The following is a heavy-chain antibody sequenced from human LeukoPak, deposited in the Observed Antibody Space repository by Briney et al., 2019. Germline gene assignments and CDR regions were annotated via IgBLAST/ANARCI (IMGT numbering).Heavy chain of an antibody. V-gene: IGHV1-2*02. CDR2: INSDSGFT. D-gene: IGHD3-9*01. J-gene: IGHJ5*02. CDR3: ARNFDMKGFDP. CDR1: GYTFTGYY. Sequence: ASVKVSCKASGYTFTGYYMNWVRPAPGQGLEWMGWINSDSGFTKYAQKFQGRVTMTRDTSITTVYMDLTRLTSDDTAVYYCARNFDMKGFDPWGQGTLVTVSS.